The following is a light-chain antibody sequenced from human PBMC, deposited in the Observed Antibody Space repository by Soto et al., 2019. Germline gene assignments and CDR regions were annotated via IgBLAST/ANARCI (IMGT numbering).Light chain of an antibody. Sequence: ELTQPPSVSVSPGQTASITCSGDKLGDKYACWYQQKPGQCPVLVIYQDSKRPSGIPERFSGSNSGNTATLTICGTQAMDEADYYCQAWDSSSAHVVFGGGTKLTVL. CDR1: KLGDKY. V-gene: IGLV3-1*01. CDR3: QAWDSSSAHVV. J-gene: IGLJ2*01. CDR2: QDS.